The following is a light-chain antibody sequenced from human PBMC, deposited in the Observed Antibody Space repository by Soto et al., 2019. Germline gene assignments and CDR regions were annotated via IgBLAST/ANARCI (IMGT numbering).Light chain of an antibody. CDR3: QPHDKWPFT. CDR1: QSVSSN. CDR2: GAS. J-gene: IGKJ2*01. Sequence: EIVMTQSPATLSVSPGERVTLSCRASQSVSSNLAWYQQKPGQAPRLLIYGASTRATGIPARLSGSGSGTEFTLTISSLQSEDFAVYYCQPHDKWPFTCGQGTKLDIK. V-gene: IGKV3-15*01.